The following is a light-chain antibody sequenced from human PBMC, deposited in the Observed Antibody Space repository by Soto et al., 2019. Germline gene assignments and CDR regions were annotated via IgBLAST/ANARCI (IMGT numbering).Light chain of an antibody. Sequence: QSALTQPPSASGTPGQRVTISCSGGTSNIGINSVNWYQQLPGTAPKLLIFSNNQRPSGIPDRFSGSKSGTSATLGITGLQTGDEADYYCGTWDSSLSGYVFGTGTKLTVL. J-gene: IGLJ1*01. CDR2: SNN. CDR3: GTWDSSLSGYV. V-gene: IGLV1-44*01. CDR1: TSNIGINS.